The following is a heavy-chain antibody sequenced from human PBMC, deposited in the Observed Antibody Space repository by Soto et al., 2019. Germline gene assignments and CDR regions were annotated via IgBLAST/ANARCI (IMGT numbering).Heavy chain of an antibody. J-gene: IGHJ4*02. V-gene: IGHV4-34*01. Sequence: SETLSLTCAVYGGSFSGYYWSWIRQPPGKGLEWIGEINHSGSTNYNPSLKSRVTISVDTSKNQFSLKLSSVTAADTAVYYCARGRLRTAVFDYWGQGTLLTVSS. CDR3: ARGRLRTAVFDY. CDR1: GGSFSGYY. CDR2: INHSGST. D-gene: IGHD2-21*02.